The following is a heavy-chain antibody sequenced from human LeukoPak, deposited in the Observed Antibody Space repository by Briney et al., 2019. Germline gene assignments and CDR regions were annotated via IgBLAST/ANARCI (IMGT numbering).Heavy chain of an antibody. J-gene: IGHJ6*03. CDR2: ITTSSSYI. V-gene: IGHV3-21*06. CDR3: ARDPYSGSYGDYYYYMDV. Sequence: GGSLRLSCAASGFTFSSYGMSWVRQAPGKGLEWVSSITTSSSYIYYADSVKGRFTISRDNAKSSLYLQMNSLRDEDTAVYYCARDPYSGSYGDYYYYMDVWGKGTTVTISS. D-gene: IGHD1-26*01. CDR1: GFTFSSYG.